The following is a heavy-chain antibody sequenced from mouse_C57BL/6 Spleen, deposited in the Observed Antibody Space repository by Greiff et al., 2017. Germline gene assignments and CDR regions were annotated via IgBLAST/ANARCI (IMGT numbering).Heavy chain of an antibody. V-gene: IGHV1-82*01. J-gene: IGHJ3*01. CDR1: GYAFSSSW. Sequence: QVQLQQSGPELVKPGASVKISCKASGYAFSSSWMNWVKQRPGKGLEWIGRIYPGDGDTNYNGKFKGKATLTADKSSSTAYMQLSSLTSEDSAVYFCARSDSSGLAWFAYWGQGTLVTVSA. CDR2: IYPGDGDT. D-gene: IGHD3-2*02. CDR3: ARSDSSGLAWFAY.